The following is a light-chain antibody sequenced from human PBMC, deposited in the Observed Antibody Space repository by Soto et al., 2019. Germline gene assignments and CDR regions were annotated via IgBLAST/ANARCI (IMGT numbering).Light chain of an antibody. CDR3: SSYTSSAFVV. J-gene: IGLJ2*01. CDR2: GVT. CDR1: SSDVGGYNY. V-gene: IGLV2-14*01. Sequence: QSALTQPASVSGSPGQSITISCTGTSSDVGGYNYVSWYQQHPGKAPKLMIYGVTNRPSGVSNRFSGSKSGNTASLTISGLQAEDEAGYYCSSYTSSAFVVFGGGTKLTVL.